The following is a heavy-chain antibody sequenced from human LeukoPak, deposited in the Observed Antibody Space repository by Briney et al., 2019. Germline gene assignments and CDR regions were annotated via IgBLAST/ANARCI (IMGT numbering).Heavy chain of an antibody. CDR1: GGSISSSSYH. D-gene: IGHD5-12*01. V-gene: IGHV4-39*01. CDR3: AREYSGYGWVDY. CDR2: MSYSGST. Sequence: KTSETLSLTCTVSGGSISSSSYHWGWIRQPPGQGLEWIGSMSYSGSTYYNPSLKSRFTISVDTSKNQFSLKLSSVTAADTAVYYCAREYSGYGWVDYWGQGTLVTVSS. J-gene: IGHJ4*02.